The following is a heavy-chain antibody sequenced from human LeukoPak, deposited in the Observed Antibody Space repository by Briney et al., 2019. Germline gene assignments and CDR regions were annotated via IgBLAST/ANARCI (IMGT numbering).Heavy chain of an antibody. CDR2: IYHSGVT. D-gene: IGHD6-13*01. J-gene: IGHJ4*02. Sequence: SETLSLTCTVSGYSISSGYYWAWIRQSPGKGLEWIAIIYHSGVTYYTPSLQSRVAIPVDTSKNQFSLRLSYLTAADPPVYYLTRSPIVIAAVGATILDEWGEGTLVTVYS. V-gene: IGHV4-38-2*02. CDR3: TRSPIVIAAVGATILDE. CDR1: GYSISSGYY.